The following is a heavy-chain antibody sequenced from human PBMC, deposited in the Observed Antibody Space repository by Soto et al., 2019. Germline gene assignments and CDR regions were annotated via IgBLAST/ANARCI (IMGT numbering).Heavy chain of an antibody. V-gene: IGHV1-18*04. CDR1: GYTFTSYG. CDR3: ARGVINYYDSSGYRYYFDY. CDR2: ISAYNGNT. Sequence: GASVKVSCKASGYTFTSYGISWVRQASGQGLEWMGWISAYNGNTNYAQKLQGRVTMTTDTSTSTAYMELRSLRSDDTAVYYCARGVINYYDSSGYRYYFDYWGQGTLVTVSS. D-gene: IGHD3-22*01. J-gene: IGHJ4*02.